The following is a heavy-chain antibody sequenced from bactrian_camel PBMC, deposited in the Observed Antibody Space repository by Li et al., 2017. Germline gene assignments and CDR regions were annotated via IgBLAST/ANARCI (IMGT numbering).Heavy chain of an antibody. D-gene: IGHD4*01. V-gene: IGHV3S42*01. CDR2: VDSSGRT. CDR3: AEAPYRDGFSTKC. CDR1: GYTYKSAS. J-gene: IGHJ4*01. Sequence: QLVESGGGSVSAGGSLTLSCASSGYTYKSASMGWFRQAPGKEREGVAAVDSSGRTSYADSVKGRFTISHDKSKNTAYLQMNDLKPEDTAMYYCAEAPYRDGFSTKCRGQGTQVTVS.